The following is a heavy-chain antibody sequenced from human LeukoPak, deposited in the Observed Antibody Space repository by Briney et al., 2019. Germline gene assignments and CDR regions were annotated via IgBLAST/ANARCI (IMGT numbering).Heavy chain of an antibody. V-gene: IGHV3-11*05. CDR3: VRDISGYYFDY. CDR2: ISGSSIYT. Sequence: GCSLRLSCAASGFTFSDYHMIWLRQAPGKGLGWVSYISGSSIYTRYADSVKGRFTISRDNAKNSLYLQMNSLRAEDTALYYCVRDISGYYFDYRGQGTLVTVSS. D-gene: IGHD3-22*01. CDR1: GFTFSDYH. J-gene: IGHJ4*02.